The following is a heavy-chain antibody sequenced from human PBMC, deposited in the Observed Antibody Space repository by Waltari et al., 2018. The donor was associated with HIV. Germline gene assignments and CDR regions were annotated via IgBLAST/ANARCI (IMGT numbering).Heavy chain of an antibody. CDR3: VKEGGYCSGGRCYYYGMDV. CDR2: ISNNGHST. CDR1: GFTFSSSS. V-gene: IGHV3-64D*06. Sequence: EVQLVESGGGLVQPGGSLRLSCSASGFTFSSSSRPWVRQAPGKGLEYVSAISNNGHSTYYADSVKGRFTISRDNSKNTLNLQMSSLRAEDTAVYYCVKEGGYCSGGRCYYYGMDVWGQGTTVTVSS. D-gene: IGHD2-15*01. J-gene: IGHJ6*02.